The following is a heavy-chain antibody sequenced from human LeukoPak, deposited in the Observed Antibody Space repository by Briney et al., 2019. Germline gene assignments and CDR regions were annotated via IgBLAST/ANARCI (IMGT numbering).Heavy chain of an antibody. CDR2: ISYDRSNK. D-gene: IGHD6-19*01. J-gene: IGHJ4*02. CDR1: GFTFSSYG. V-gene: IGHV3-30*18. Sequence: PGKSLRLSCAASGFTFSSYGMHWVRQAPGKGLEWVAVISYDRSNKYYADSVKGRFTISRDNSKNTLYLQMNSLRAEYTAVYFCAKDAGYSSGRTLLYDYWGQGTLVTVSS. CDR3: AKDAGYSSGRTLLYDY.